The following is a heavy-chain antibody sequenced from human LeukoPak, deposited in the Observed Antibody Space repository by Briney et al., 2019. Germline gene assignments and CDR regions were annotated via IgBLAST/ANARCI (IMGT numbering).Heavy chain of an antibody. J-gene: IGHJ4*02. CDR2: IYYSGST. D-gene: IGHD1-1*01. Sequence: SETLSLTCTVSGGSISSSSYYWGWIRQPPGKGLEWIGSIYYSGSTYYNPSLKSRVTISVDTSKNQFSLKLSSVTAADTAVYYCARTWNRYNWNAPDYWGQGTLVTVSS. CDR1: GGSISSSSYY. CDR3: ARTWNRYNWNAPDY. V-gene: IGHV4-39*01.